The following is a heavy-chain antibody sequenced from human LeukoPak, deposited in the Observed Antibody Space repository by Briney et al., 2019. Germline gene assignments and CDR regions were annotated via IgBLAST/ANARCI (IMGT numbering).Heavy chain of an antibody. Sequence: GGSLRLSCAASGFTFSSYGMHWVRQAPGKGLEWVAVISYDGSNKYYADSVKRRFTISRDNSKNTLYLQMNSLRAEDAAVYYCAKAVLTGEEPYWGQGTLVTVSS. D-gene: IGHD1-20*01. J-gene: IGHJ4*02. V-gene: IGHV3-30*18. CDR3: AKAVLTGEEPY. CDR2: ISYDGSNK. CDR1: GFTFSSYG.